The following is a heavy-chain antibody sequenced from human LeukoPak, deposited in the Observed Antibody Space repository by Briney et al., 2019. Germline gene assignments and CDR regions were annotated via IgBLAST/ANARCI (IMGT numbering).Heavy chain of an antibody. CDR1: GFTFSSYW. Sequence: QSGGSPRLSCAASGFTFSSYWMHWVRQAPGKGLEWVSATIGSGYNTYYADSVKGRFAISRDSSKNTLYLQMNSLRAEDTAVYYCAKGSGYYSRDAFDIWGQGTMVTVSS. CDR3: AKGSGYYSRDAFDI. CDR2: TIGSGYNT. V-gene: IGHV3-23*01. J-gene: IGHJ3*02. D-gene: IGHD3-22*01.